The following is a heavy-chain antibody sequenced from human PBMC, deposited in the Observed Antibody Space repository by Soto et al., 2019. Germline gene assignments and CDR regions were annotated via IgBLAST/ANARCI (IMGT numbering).Heavy chain of an antibody. J-gene: IGHJ4*02. V-gene: IGHV3-23*01. Sequence: GGSLRLSCAASGFTFSSYAMSWVRQAPGKGLEWVSAISGSGGSTYYADSVKGRFTISRDNSKNTLYLQMNSLRAEDTAVYYCADYCSGGSCYSGHPLFDYWGQGTLVTVSS. D-gene: IGHD2-15*01. CDR2: ISGSGGST. CDR1: GFTFSSYA. CDR3: ADYCSGGSCYSGHPLFDY.